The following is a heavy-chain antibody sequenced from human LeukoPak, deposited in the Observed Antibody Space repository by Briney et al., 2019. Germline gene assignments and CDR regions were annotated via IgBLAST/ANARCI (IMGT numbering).Heavy chain of an antibody. J-gene: IGHJ6*03. CDR3: AKDLITMVRGVIISAGYYYYYMDV. CDR1: GFTFTSYG. D-gene: IGHD3-10*01. V-gene: IGHV3-30*02. CDR2: IRYDGSNK. Sequence: GGSLRLSCAASGFTFTSYGLHWVRQAPGKGLEWVAFIRYDGSNKYYADSVKGRFTISRDNSKNTLYLQMNSLRAEDTAVYYCAKDLITMVRGVIISAGYYYYYMDVWGKGTTVTISS.